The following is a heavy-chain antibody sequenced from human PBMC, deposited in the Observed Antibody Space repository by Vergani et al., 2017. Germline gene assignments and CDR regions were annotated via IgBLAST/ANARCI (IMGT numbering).Heavy chain of an antibody. CDR1: GGSISSSSYY. CDR3: ARGNVVVIYFDY. Sequence: QLKLQESGPGLVKPSETLSLTCTVSGGSISSSSYYWGWIRQPPGKGLEWIGSIYYSGSTYYNPSLKSRVTISVDTSKNQFSLKLSSVTAADTAVYYCARGNVVVIYFDYWGQGTLVTVSS. J-gene: IGHJ4*02. D-gene: IGHD2-21*01. V-gene: IGHV4-39*07. CDR2: IYYSGST.